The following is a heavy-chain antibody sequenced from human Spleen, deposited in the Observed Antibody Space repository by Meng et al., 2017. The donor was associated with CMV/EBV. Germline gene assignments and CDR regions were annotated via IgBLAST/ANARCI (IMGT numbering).Heavy chain of an antibody. CDR3: ARGEIVVVPAANFDP. Sequence: GESLKISCKASAYTFTSYYMHWVRQAPGQGLEWLGIVNPSGGSTSYAQKFQGRVTITRDTSTGTVYMQLSSLRSEDTAVYYCARGEIVVVPAANFDPWGQGTLVTVSS. D-gene: IGHD2-2*01. J-gene: IGHJ5*02. CDR1: AYTFTSYY. CDR2: VNPSGGST. V-gene: IGHV1-46*01.